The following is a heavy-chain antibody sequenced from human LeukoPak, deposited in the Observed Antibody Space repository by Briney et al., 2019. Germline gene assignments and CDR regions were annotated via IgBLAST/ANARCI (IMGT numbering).Heavy chain of an antibody. CDR1: GFTFSDYY. J-gene: IGHJ6*02. V-gene: IGHV3-11*05. CDR2: ISSSSSYT. D-gene: IGHD2-2*01. CDR3: AREGVVVPAATYYYSGMDV. Sequence: PGGSLRLSWAASGFTFSDYYMSWIRQAPGKGLEWVSYISSSSSYTNYADSVKGRFTISRDNAENSLYLQMDSLRAEDTAVYYCAREGVVVPAATYYYSGMDVRGQGTTLTVSS.